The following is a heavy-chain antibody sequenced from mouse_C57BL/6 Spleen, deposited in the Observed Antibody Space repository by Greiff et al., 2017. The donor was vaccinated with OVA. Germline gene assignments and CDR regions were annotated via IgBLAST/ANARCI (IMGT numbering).Heavy chain of an antibody. Sequence: VQLQQSGAELVRPGASVTLSCKASGYTFTDYEMHWVKQTPVHGLEWIGAIDPETGGTAYNQKFKGKAILTADKSSSTAYMELRSLTSEDSAVYYCTRSGLRPGYWGQGTTLTVSS. J-gene: IGHJ2*01. CDR3: TRSGLRPGY. D-gene: IGHD2-2*01. V-gene: IGHV1-15*01. CDR2: IDPETGGT. CDR1: GYTFTDYE.